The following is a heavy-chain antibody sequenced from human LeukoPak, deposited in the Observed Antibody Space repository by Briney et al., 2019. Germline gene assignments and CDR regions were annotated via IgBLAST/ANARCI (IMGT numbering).Heavy chain of an antibody. CDR3: AKDLKSSGWDFDY. CDR2: IGTAGDNT. Sequence: GGSLRLSCAASGFTFSSYAMSWVRRAPGKGLEWVSAIGTAGDNTYYADSVKGRFTISRDNSKSTLYLQMDNLRAEDTAVYYCAKDLKSSGWDFDYWGQGTLVTVSS. J-gene: IGHJ4*02. D-gene: IGHD6-19*01. CDR1: GFTFSSYA. V-gene: IGHV3-23*01.